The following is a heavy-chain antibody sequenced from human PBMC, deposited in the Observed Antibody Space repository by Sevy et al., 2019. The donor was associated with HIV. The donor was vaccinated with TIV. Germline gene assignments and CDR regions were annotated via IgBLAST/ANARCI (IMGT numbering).Heavy chain of an antibody. Sequence: GGSLILSCAASGFTFSSYAMHWVRQAPGKGLEWVAVISYDGSSEFYAESVKDRFTISRDNSKKTLYLQMKSLRADDTAVYFCARDPTSFTLKILVTPKHNWFDPWGQGTLVTVSS. J-gene: IGHJ5*02. CDR3: ARDPTSFTLKILVTPKHNWFDP. V-gene: IGHV3-30*14. D-gene: IGHD5-18*01. CDR2: ISYDGSSE. CDR1: GFTFSSYA.